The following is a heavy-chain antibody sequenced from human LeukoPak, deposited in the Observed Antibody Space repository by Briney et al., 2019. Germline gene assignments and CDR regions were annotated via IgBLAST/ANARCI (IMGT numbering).Heavy chain of an antibody. V-gene: IGHV4-34*01. Sequence: SETLSLTCAVYGGSFSGYYWSWIRQPPGKGLEWIGEINHSGSTNYNPSLKSRVTISVDTSKHQFSLKLSSVTAADTAVYYCARGGNIVVVVAATRNWFDPWGQGTLVTVSS. CDR1: GGSFSGYY. J-gene: IGHJ5*02. CDR2: INHSGST. CDR3: ARGGNIVVVVAATRNWFDP. D-gene: IGHD2-15*01.